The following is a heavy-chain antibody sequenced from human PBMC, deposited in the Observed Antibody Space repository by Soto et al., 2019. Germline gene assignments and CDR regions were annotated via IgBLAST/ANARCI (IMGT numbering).Heavy chain of an antibody. CDR1: GYTFTSSG. CDR3: VRDGLHAYDF. V-gene: IGHV1-18*01. Sequence: QVQLVQSGAEVKKPGASVKVSCKTSGYTFTSSGISWVRQAPGQGLEWMGWISTNSGNTNYAQKLQGRVTLTTDTSTSTVYLELRSLTSDDTAVYYCVRDGLHAYDFWAQGTMVTVSS. CDR2: ISTNSGNT. J-gene: IGHJ3*01.